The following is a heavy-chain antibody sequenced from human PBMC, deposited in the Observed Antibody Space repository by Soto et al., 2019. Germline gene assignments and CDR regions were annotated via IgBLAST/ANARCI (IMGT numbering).Heavy chain of an antibody. Sequence: PSETLSLTCTVSGGSISSYYWSWIRQPAGKGLEWIGRIYTSGSTNYNPSLKSRVTMSVDTSKNQFSLKLSSVTAADTAVYYCARDGAGRGYYYYGMDVCGKGTTVTVSS. CDR3: ARDGAGRGYYYYGMDV. D-gene: IGHD6-19*01. J-gene: IGHJ6*04. CDR2: IYTSGST. V-gene: IGHV4-4*07. CDR1: GGSISSYY.